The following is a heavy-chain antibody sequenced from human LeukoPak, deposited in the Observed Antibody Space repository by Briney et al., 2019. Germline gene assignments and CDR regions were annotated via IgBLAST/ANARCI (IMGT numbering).Heavy chain of an antibody. Sequence: PSETLSLTCTVSGGSVSSSSYYWGWIRQPPGKGLEWIGSIYYSGTTYYNPSLKSRVTISVDTSKNQFSLKVSSVTAADTAVYYCAREDPGRGNWFDPWGQGTLVTVSS. D-gene: IGHD3-10*01. V-gene: IGHV4-39*07. CDR3: AREDPGRGNWFDP. J-gene: IGHJ5*02. CDR1: GGSVSSSSYY. CDR2: IYYSGTT.